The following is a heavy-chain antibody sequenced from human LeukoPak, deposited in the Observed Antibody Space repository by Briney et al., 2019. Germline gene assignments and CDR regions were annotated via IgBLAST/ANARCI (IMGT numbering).Heavy chain of an antibody. J-gene: IGHJ4*02. CDR2: IIPMFGTP. CDR1: GGTFSRNT. CDR3: ARVSVDSGYYYLDL. V-gene: IGHV1-69*05. D-gene: IGHD3-22*01. Sequence: SVKVSCKASGGTFSRNTVTWVRQAPGQGLEWMGGIIPMFGTPNYAQNFRGRVTVTTDESTSTASMELTSLRSEDAAVYYCARVSVDSGYYYLDLWGQGTLVTVSS.